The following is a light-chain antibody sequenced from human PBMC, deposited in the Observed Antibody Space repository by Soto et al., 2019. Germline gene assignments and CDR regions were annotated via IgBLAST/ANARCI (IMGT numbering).Light chain of an antibody. CDR3: QQSYSTFT. V-gene: IGKV1-39*01. Sequence: DIQMTQSPSSLSASVGDRVTITCRASQSISSYLNWYQQKPGKAPKLLIYAASILQRGVPSRFSGSGSGTDFTLTISRLQAEDVATYYYQQSYSTFTFGPGTKVDIK. CDR2: AAS. CDR1: QSISSY. J-gene: IGKJ3*01.